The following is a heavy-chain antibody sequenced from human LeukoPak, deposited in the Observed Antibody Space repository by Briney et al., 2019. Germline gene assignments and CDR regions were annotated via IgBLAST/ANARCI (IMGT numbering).Heavy chain of an antibody. J-gene: IGHJ5*02. V-gene: IGHV1-2*02. CDR1: GYTFTGYY. D-gene: IGHD2/OR15-2a*01. CDR2: INPNSGGT. CDR3: AILWVLGGRAVTPERTNWFDP. Sequence: VASVKVSCKASGYTFTGYYMHWVRQAPGQGLEWMGWINPNSGGTNYAQKFQGRVTMTRDTSISTAYMKLSRLRSDDTAVYYCAILWVLGGRAVTPERTNWFDPWGQGTLVTVSS.